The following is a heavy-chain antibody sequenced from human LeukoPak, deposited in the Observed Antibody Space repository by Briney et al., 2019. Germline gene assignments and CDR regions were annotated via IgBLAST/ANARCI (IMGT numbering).Heavy chain of an antibody. CDR2: ISGSGDST. V-gene: IGHV3-23*01. Sequence: PGGSLRLSCAASGFTFDTYAMSWVRRAPGKGLEWVSVISGSGDSTEYADSVKGRFTISRDNSRNTLSLQMNNLRAEDTATYYCARDTYYSGSYIWFDPRGQGTLVTVSS. CDR3: ARDTYYSGSYIWFDP. CDR1: GFTFDTYA. D-gene: IGHD1-26*01. J-gene: IGHJ5*02.